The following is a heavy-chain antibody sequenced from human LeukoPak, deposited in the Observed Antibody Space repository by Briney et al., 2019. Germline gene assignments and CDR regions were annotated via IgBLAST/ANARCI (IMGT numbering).Heavy chain of an antibody. CDR3: ARGVGGQWFGELSYFDY. V-gene: IGHV4-30-2*01. Sequence: KPSETLSLTCAVSGGSISSGGYSWSWIRQPPGKGLEWIGYIYHSGSTYYNPSLKSRVTISVDRSKNQFSLKLSSVTAADTAVYYCARGVGGQWFGELSYFDYWGQGTLVTVSS. CDR1: GGSISSGGYS. CDR2: IYHSGST. J-gene: IGHJ4*02. D-gene: IGHD3-10*01.